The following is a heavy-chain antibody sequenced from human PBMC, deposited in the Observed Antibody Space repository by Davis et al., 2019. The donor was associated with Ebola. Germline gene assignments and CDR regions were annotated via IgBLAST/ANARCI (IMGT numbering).Heavy chain of an antibody. D-gene: IGHD3-22*01. CDR2: ISGSGGTT. CDR3: ARRGYYYDSSGYYVGAFDI. Sequence: GESLKISCADSVITFSSYAMTWVRQAPGKGLEWVSAISGSGGTTYYAGSVKGRFTVSRDNSKNTLYLQMNSLRAEDTAVYYCARRGYYYDSSGYYVGAFDIWGQGTMVTVSS. CDR1: VITFSSYA. V-gene: IGHV3-23*01. J-gene: IGHJ3*02.